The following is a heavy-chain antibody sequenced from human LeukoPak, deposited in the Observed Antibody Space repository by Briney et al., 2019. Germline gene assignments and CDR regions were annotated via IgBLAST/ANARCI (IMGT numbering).Heavy chain of an antibody. D-gene: IGHD6-6*01. V-gene: IGHV3-9*01. CDR1: GFTFDDYA. J-gene: IGHJ4*02. CDR2: ISWNSGSI. CDR3: AKGREYSSSSGDYLDY. Sequence: PGGSLRLSCAASGFTFDDYAMHWVRQAPGKGLEWVSGISWNSGSIGYADSVKGRFTISRDNAKNSLYLQMNSLRAEDTALYYCAKGREYSSSSGDYLDYWGQGTLVTVSS.